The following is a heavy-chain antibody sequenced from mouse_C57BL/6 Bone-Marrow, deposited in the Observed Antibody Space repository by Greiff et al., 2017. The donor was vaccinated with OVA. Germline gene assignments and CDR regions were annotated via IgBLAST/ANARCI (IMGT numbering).Heavy chain of an antibody. CDR2: IDPSDSYT. D-gene: IGHD2-3*01. V-gene: IGHV1-69*01. Sequence: VQLQQPGAELVMPGASVKLSCKASGYTFTSYWMPWVKQRPGQGLEWIGEIDPSDSYTNYNQKFKGKSTLTVDKSSSTAYMQLSSLTSEDSAVYYCAREGGYYPFAYWGQGTLVTVSA. J-gene: IGHJ3*01. CDR3: AREGGYYPFAY. CDR1: GYTFTSYW.